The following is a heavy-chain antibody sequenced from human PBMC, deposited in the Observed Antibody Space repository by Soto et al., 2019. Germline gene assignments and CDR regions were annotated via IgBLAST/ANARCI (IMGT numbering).Heavy chain of an antibody. J-gene: IGHJ5*02. V-gene: IGHV1-8*01. D-gene: IGHD6-13*01. CDR3: ARGCVQYYSISWYGISDHQSYRRQNYWCDP. CDR2: MNPNSGNT. Sequence: ASVKVSCKASGYTFTSYDINWVRQATGQGLEWMGWMNPNSGNTGYAQKFQGRVTMTRNTSISTAYMELSSLRSEDTAVYYCARGCVQYYSISWYGISDHQSYRRQNYWCDPWGQGTLVTVSS. CDR1: GYTFTSYD.